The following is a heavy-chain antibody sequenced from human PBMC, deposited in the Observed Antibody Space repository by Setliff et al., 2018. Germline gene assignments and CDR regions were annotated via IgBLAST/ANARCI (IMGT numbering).Heavy chain of an antibody. CDR1: GGTFSSYA. J-gene: IGHJ5*02. V-gene: IGHV1-69*13. CDR2: IIPIFGTA. CDR3: ARDMIVDFIRGGGWFDP. D-gene: IGHD3-22*01. Sequence: VASVKVSCKASGGTFSSYAISWVRQAPGQGLEWMGGIIPIFGTANYAQKFQGRVTITADESTSTAYMELSSLRSEDTVVYYCARDMIVDFIRGGGWFDPWVPRLSWSPSPQ.